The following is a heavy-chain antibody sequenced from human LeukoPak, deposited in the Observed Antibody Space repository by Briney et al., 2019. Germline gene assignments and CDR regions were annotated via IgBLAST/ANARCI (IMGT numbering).Heavy chain of an antibody. CDR3: ASGSGDYGDPFDY. CDR1: GFTFSSYG. D-gene: IGHD4-17*01. J-gene: IGHJ4*02. Sequence: GSLRLSCAASGFTFSSYGMHWLRQAPGKGLEWVAVIWNDGSNKKYADFVKGRFTISRDNAKNTLYLQMNSLRAEDTAVYYCASGSGDYGDPFDYWGQGTLVTVSS. CDR2: IWNDGSNK. V-gene: IGHV3-33*03.